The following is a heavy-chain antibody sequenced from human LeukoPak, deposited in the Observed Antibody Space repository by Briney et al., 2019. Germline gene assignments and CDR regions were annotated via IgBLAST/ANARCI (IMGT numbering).Heavy chain of an antibody. V-gene: IGHV3-7*01. CDR3: GRDSFETDIDY. CDR2: IKEDRSET. J-gene: IGHJ4*02. CDR1: GFTFSTYW. Sequence: PGGSLRLSCAASGFTFSTYWMSWVRQAPGKGLEWVANIKEDRSETYYVDSLRGRFTISRDNLKNSLYLQINSLRAEDTAVYYCGRDSFETDIDYWGQGTLVTVSS. D-gene: IGHD1-14*01.